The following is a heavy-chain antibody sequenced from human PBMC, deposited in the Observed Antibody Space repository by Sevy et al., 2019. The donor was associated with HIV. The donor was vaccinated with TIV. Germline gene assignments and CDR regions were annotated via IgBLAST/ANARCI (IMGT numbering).Heavy chain of an antibody. CDR3: ARHAREAWRGSGVYYNVTDGFDP. J-gene: IGHJ5*02. CDR2: IITKNHGGTP. CDR1: GFNIADYY. D-gene: IGHD3-10*01. V-gene: IGHV3-49*04. Sequence: GGSLRLSCTGSGFNIADYYMTWVRQAPGKGLDWVGFIITKNHGGTPEYGASVKGGFTISGDDSKNPIYLQMHSLKTGDTGIYYCARHAREAWRGSGVYYNVTDGFDPWGQGTLVTVSS.